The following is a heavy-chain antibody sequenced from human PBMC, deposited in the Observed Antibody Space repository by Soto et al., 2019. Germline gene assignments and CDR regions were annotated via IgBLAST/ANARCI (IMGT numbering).Heavy chain of an antibody. CDR2: ISYDGSVK. D-gene: IGHD3-10*01. J-gene: IGHJ3*01. V-gene: IGHV3-30*18. CDR1: GFTFNNYG. Sequence: PGGSLRLSCAASGFTFNNYGMHWVRQAPGKGLEWVAVISYDGSVKFYADSLQGRFTISRDNSKNTLYLQMNSLRPEDTAVYFCAKSDAILWFGEGKSAFALWGQGTLVTVSS. CDR3: AKSDAILWFGEGKSAFAL.